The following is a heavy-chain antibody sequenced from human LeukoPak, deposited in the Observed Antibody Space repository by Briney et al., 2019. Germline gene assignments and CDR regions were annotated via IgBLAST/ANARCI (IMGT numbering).Heavy chain of an antibody. CDR1: GYSFTSYW. CDR2: ISPGDSDT. J-gene: IGHJ3*02. CDR3: ARSRRYNWNDVMAFDI. Sequence: GESLKISCKGSGYSFTSYWIGWVRQMPGKGLEWMGIISPGDSDTRYSPSFQGQVTISADKSISTAYLQWSSLKASDTAMYYCARSRRYNWNDVMAFDIWGQGTMVTVSS. V-gene: IGHV5-51*01. D-gene: IGHD1-20*01.